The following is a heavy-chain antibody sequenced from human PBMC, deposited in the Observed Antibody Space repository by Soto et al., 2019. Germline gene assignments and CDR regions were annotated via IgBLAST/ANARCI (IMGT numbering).Heavy chain of an antibody. V-gene: IGHV3-74*01. CDR1: GITFTNYW. Sequence: GGSLRLSCVASGITFTNYWMHWVRQVPGKGLVWVARVDSDGRGTYYADSVKGRFTISRDNSKNTLYLQMNSLRAEDTAVYYCARREQQLVLHAFDIWGQGTMVTVSS. CDR2: VDSDGRGT. D-gene: IGHD6-13*01. CDR3: ARREQQLVLHAFDI. J-gene: IGHJ3*02.